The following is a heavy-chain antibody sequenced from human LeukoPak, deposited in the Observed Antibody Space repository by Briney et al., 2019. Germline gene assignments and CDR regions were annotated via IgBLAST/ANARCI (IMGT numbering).Heavy chain of an antibody. J-gene: IGHJ4*02. Sequence: GGSLGLSCAASGFTFSTYGMHWVRQAPGKGPEWVAVIRYDGSNKNYGDSVKGRFTISRDNSKNTLYLQMNSLRAEDTAVYCCARALSAMVPDYWGQGTLLTVSS. D-gene: IGHD5-18*01. CDR3: ARALSAMVPDY. V-gene: IGHV3-33*01. CDR2: IRYDGSNK. CDR1: GFTFSTYG.